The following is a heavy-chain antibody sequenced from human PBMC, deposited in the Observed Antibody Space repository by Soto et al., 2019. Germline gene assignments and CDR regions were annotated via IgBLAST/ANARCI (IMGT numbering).Heavy chain of an antibody. J-gene: IGHJ6*02. CDR1: GFTFSSYA. Sequence: GGSLRLSCAASGFTFSSYAMSWVRQAPGKGLEWVSAISGSGGSTYYADSVKGRFTISRDNSKNRLYLQMNSLRAEDTAVYYCAKVIKLTYYYGSGSYRNGMDVWGQGTTVTVSS. CDR3: AKVIKLTYYYGSGSYRNGMDV. V-gene: IGHV3-23*01. D-gene: IGHD3-10*01. CDR2: ISGSGGST.